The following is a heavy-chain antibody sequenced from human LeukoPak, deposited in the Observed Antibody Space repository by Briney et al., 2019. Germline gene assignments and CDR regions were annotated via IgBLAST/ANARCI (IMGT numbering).Heavy chain of an antibody. CDR2: ISSSSSYI. D-gene: IGHD6-13*01. Sequence: PGGSLRLSCAASGFTFSSYSMNWVRQAPGKGLEWVSSISSSSSYIYYADSVKGRFTISRDNAKNSLYLQMNSLRAEDTAVYYCARDPYSRVYYFDYWGQGTLVTVSS. CDR3: ARDPYSRVYYFDY. V-gene: IGHV3-21*01. CDR1: GFTFSSYS. J-gene: IGHJ4*02.